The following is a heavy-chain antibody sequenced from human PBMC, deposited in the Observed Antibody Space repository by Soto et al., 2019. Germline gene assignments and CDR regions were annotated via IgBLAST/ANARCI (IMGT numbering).Heavy chain of an antibody. CDR1: GFDFNNFG. V-gene: IGHV3-48*01. D-gene: IGHD2-2*01. CDR3: ASFAHIVVVPAAVDHDLRQNWFDP. J-gene: IGHJ5*02. CDR2: ISTGRTAV. Sequence: PGGSLRLSCAASGFDFNNFGMNWVRHAPGKGLEWIAFISTGRTAVYYADSVKGRFIISRDDAKNSLDLHMSSLRVEDTAVYYCASFAHIVVVPAAVDHDLRQNWFDPWGQGTLVTVSS.